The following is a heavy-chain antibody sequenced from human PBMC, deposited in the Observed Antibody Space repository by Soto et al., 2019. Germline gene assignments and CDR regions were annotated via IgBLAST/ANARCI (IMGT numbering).Heavy chain of an antibody. D-gene: IGHD5-18*01. V-gene: IGHV4-34*01. Sequence: PSETLSLTCAVYGGSLSDYYWSWIRQPPGKGLEWIGEINRSESTSYNTSLKSRVTISVDTSKNQFSLKLSSVTAADTAVYYCARGADTALIRGYNWFDPWGQGTLVTVS. CDR1: GGSLSDYY. J-gene: IGHJ5*02. CDR2: INRSEST. CDR3: ARGADTALIRGYNWFDP.